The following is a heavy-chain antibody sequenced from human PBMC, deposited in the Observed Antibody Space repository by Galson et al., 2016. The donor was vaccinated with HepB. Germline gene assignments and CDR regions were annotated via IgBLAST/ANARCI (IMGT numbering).Heavy chain of an antibody. CDR1: GGSISSSSYY. CDR3: ARTLKFREDYSKNYYYHGMDV. Sequence: SETLSLTCTVSGGSISSSSYYWGWIRQPPGRGLEWIGNIYYSGSTYYKPSLKSRVTISADTSKNQFSLKLSAVTAADTAIYYCARTLKFREDYSKNYYYHGMDVWGKGTTVTVSS. J-gene: IGHJ6*04. CDR2: IYYSGST. D-gene: IGHD4-11*01. V-gene: IGHV4-39*01.